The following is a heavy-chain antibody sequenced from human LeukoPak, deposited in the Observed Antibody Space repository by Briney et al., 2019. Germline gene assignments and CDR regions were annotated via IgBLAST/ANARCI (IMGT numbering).Heavy chain of an antibody. V-gene: IGHV7-4-1*02. CDR2: INTNTGNP. Sequence: ASVKVSCKASGYTFTSYAMNWVRQAPGQGLEWMGWINTNTGNPTYAQGFTGRFVFSLDTSVSTAYLQISSPKAEDTAVYYCARDGRWGSTDCSGGSCYSRDAFDIWGQGTMVTVSS. CDR3: ARDGRWGSTDCSGGSCYSRDAFDI. J-gene: IGHJ3*02. D-gene: IGHD2-15*01. CDR1: GYTFTSYA.